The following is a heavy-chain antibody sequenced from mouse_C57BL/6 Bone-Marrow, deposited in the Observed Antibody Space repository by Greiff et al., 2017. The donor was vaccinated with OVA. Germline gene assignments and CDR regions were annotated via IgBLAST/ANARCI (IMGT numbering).Heavy chain of an antibody. CDR3: ARNYSNRAMDY. CDR1: GYTFTSYW. Sequence: QVQLKQPGAELVKPGASVKMSCKASGYTFTSYWITWVKQRPGQGLEWIGDIYPGSGSTNYNEKFKSKATLTVDTSSSTAYMQLSSLTSEDSAVYYCARNYSNRAMDYWGQGTSVTVSS. J-gene: IGHJ4*01. V-gene: IGHV1-55*01. CDR2: IYPGSGST. D-gene: IGHD2-5*01.